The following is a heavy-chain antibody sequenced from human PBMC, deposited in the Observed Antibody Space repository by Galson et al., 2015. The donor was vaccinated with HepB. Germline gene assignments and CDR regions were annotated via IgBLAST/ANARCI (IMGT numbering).Heavy chain of an antibody. CDR1: GFTFSSYS. V-gene: IGHV3-21*01. J-gene: IGHJ4*02. CDR3: ARDQLYSSSWAHFDY. D-gene: IGHD6-13*01. CDR2: ISSSSSYI. Sequence: SLRLSCAASGFTFSSYSMNWVRQAPGKGLEWVSSISSSSSYIYYADSVKGRFTISRDNAKNSLYLQMNSLRAEDTAVYYCARDQLYSSSWAHFDYWGQGTLVTVSS.